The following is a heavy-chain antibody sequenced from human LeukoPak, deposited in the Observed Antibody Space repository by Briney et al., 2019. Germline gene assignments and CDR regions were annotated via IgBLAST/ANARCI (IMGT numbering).Heavy chain of an antibody. D-gene: IGHD3-10*01. Sequence: GGSLRLSCEASGFTLSSYWMSWVRQAPGKGLEWVANIKKDGSEKYYVDSVKGRFTISRENANNSLYLQMNSLRAEDMGVYYCARYGSGSKNYYYYYMDVWGKGTTVTVSS. J-gene: IGHJ6*03. V-gene: IGHV3-7*01. CDR3: ARYGSGSKNYYYYYMDV. CDR2: IKKDGSEK. CDR1: GFTLSSYW.